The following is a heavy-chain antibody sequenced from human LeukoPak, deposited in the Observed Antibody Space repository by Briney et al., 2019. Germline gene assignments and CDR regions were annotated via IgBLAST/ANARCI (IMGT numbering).Heavy chain of an antibody. CDR3: VTYYYDSSGYYYVSPKLDY. V-gene: IGHV3-11*01. J-gene: IGHJ4*02. CDR2: ISSSGSTI. CDR1: GFTFSDYY. Sequence: GGSLRLSCAASGFTFSDYYMSWIRQAPGKGLEWVSYISSSGSTIYYADSVKGRLTISRDNAKNSLYLQMNSLRAEDTAVYYCVTYYYDSSGYYYVSPKLDYWGQGTLVTVSS. D-gene: IGHD3-22*01.